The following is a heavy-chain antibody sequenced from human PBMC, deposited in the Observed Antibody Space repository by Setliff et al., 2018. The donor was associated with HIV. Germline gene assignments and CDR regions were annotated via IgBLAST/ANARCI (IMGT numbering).Heavy chain of an antibody. D-gene: IGHD6-19*01. CDR2: IDQSGST. V-gene: IGHV4-34*01. J-gene: IGHJ4*02. Sequence: SETLSLTCAVYGGSFSGYSWTWIRQPPGKGLEWIGEIDQSGSTNYNPSLKSRVTTSVDTSKNQFSLKLTSVTAADTAVYYCATGITVAPDYWGQGSLVTVSS. CDR3: ATGITVAPDY. CDR1: GGSFSGYS.